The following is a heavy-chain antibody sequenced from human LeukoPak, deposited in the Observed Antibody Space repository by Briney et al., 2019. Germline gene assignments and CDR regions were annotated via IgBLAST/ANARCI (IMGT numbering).Heavy chain of an antibody. CDR2: INGDGSST. J-gene: IGHJ6*02. CDR3: ARDSHYGMDV. CDR1: GFTFSSYA. Sequence: GGSLRLSCAASGFTFSSYAMSWVRQAPGKGLVWVSRINGDGSSTSYADSVKGRFTISRDNAKNTVYLQMNSLRAEDTAVYYCARDSHYGMDVWGQGTTVTVSS. V-gene: IGHV3-74*01.